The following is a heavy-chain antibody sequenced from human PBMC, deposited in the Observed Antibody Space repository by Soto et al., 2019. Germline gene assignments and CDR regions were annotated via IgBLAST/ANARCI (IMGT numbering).Heavy chain of an antibody. CDR2: ISGSGGST. CDR1: GFTFSSYA. D-gene: IGHD3-3*01. J-gene: IGHJ4*02. CDR3: AKKMTYYDFWSGSEDDY. Sequence: EVQLLESGGGLVQPGGSLRLSCAASGFTFSSYAMSWVRQAPGKGLEWVSAISGSGGSTYYADSVKGRFTISRDNSKNTLYLQMNSLRAEDTAVYYCAKKMTYYDFWSGSEDDYWGQGTLVTVSS. V-gene: IGHV3-23*01.